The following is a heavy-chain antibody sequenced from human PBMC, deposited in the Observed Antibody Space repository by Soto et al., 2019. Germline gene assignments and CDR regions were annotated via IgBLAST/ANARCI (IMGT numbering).Heavy chain of an antibody. CDR2: IYYSGST. CDR3: ARHPKVGPSRGHYYGMDV. D-gene: IGHD1-26*01. Sequence: QLQLQESGPGLVKPSETLSLTCTVSGGSISSSSYYWGWIRQPPGKGLEWIGSIYYSGSTYYNPSLKSRVTISVDTSKNQFSLKLSSVTAADTAVHYCARHPKVGPSRGHYYGMDVWGQGTTVTVSS. CDR1: GGSISSSSYY. V-gene: IGHV4-39*01. J-gene: IGHJ6*02.